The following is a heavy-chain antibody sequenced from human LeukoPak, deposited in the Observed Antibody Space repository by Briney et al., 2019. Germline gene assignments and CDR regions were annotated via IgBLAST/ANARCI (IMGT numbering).Heavy chain of an antibody. Sequence: ASVKVSCEASGGTFSSYAISWVRQAPGQGLEWMGGIIPIFGTANYAQKFQGRVTITTDESTSTAYMELSSLRSEDTAVYYCATRADSSSWAYYYYYYMDVWGKGTTVTVSS. CDR3: ATRADSSSWAYYYYYYMDV. V-gene: IGHV1-69*05. D-gene: IGHD6-13*01. CDR2: IIPIFGTA. CDR1: GGTFSSYA. J-gene: IGHJ6*03.